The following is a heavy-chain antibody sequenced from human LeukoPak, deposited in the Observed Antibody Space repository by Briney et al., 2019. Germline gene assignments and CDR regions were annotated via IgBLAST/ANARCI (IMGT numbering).Heavy chain of an antibody. CDR3: ARGHYGMDV. CDR1: GGXISSYY. Sequence: SETLSLTCTVSGGXISSYYWSWIRQPPGKGLEWIGYIYYSGSTNYNPSLKSRVTISVDTSKNQFSLKLSSVTAADTAVYYCARGHYGMDVWGQGTTVTVSS. V-gene: IGHV4-59*01. J-gene: IGHJ6*02. CDR2: IYYSGST.